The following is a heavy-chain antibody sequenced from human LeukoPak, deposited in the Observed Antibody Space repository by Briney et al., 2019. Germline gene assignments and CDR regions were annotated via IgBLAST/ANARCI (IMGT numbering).Heavy chain of an antibody. CDR3: ARDVEGKIVVPPVWFDP. CDR1: GFTFSSYE. CDR2: ISSGGSTI. J-gene: IGHJ5*02. Sequence: PGGSLRLSCAASGFTFSSYEMNWVRQAPGKGLEWISYISSGGSTIYYADSVKGRFTISRDNAKNSLYLQMNSLRAEDTAVYYCARDVEGKIVVPPVWFDPWGQGTLVTVSS. D-gene: IGHD2-2*01. V-gene: IGHV3-48*03.